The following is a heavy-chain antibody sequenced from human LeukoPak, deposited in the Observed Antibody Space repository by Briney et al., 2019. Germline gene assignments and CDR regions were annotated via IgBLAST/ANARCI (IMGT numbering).Heavy chain of an antibody. CDR1: GYTFSSYA. CDR3: AKAPGATHFDY. J-gene: IGHJ4*02. CDR2: MSGSVGSA. D-gene: IGHD1-26*01. Sequence: GGSLTLSCAAPGYTFSSYAMSWVRQAPRKGLEWVSVMSGSVGSAYYADSGKGRFTISRDNSENTLYLQINSLSAEDTRVYYCAKAPGATHFDYWGQGTLVTVSS. V-gene: IGHV3-23*01.